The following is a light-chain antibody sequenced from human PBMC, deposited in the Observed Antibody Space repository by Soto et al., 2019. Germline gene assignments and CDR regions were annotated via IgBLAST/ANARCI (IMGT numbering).Light chain of an antibody. V-gene: IGLV2-23*02. J-gene: IGLJ1*01. CDR3: CSYGGRSTYV. CDR2: EVS. CDR1: SSDVGSYNL. Sequence: QSALTQPASVSGSPGQSITISCTGTSSDVGSYNLVSWYQQHPGKAPKLMIYEVSKRPSGVSNRFSGPKSANTASLTISGLQADDEADYYCCSYGGRSTYVFGTGTKLTV.